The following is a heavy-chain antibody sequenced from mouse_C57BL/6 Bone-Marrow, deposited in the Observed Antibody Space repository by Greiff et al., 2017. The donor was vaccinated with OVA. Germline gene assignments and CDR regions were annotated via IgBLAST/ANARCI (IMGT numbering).Heavy chain of an antibody. V-gene: IGHV1-69*01. CDR2: IDPSDSYP. D-gene: IGHD3-3*01. Sequence: VQLQQPGAELVMPGASVKLSCKASGYTFTSYWMHWVKQRPGQGLEWIGEIDPSDSYPNYNQKFKGKSTLTVDKSSSTAYMQLSSLTSEDSAVYYCAREGDSWFANWGQGTLVTVSA. CDR3: AREGDSWFAN. J-gene: IGHJ3*01. CDR1: GYTFTSYW.